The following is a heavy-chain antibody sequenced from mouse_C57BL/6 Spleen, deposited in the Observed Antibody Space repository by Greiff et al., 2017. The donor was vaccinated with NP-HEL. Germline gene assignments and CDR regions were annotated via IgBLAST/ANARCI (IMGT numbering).Heavy chain of an antibody. V-gene: IGHV1-82*01. Sequence: VKLMESGPELVKPGASVKISCKASGYAFSSSWMNWVKQRPGKGLEWIGRIYPGDGDTNYNGKFKGKATLTADKSSSTAYMQLSSLTSEDSAVYFCADSGYAMDYWGQGTSVTVSS. D-gene: IGHD3-1*01. CDR1: GYAFSSSW. CDR2: IYPGDGDT. CDR3: ADSGYAMDY. J-gene: IGHJ4*01.